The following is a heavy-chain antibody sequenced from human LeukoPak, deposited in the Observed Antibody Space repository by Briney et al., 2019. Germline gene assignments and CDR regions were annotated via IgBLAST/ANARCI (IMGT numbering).Heavy chain of an antibody. V-gene: IGHV1-8*01. D-gene: IGHD3-10*01. J-gene: IGHJ6*02. CDR3: ARGPNGEWPYYYYYYGMDV. CDR1: GYTFTSYD. Sequence: ASVKVSCKASGYTFTSYDINWVRQATGQGLEWMGWMNPNSGNTGYAQKFQGRVTMTRNTSISTAYMELSSLRSEDTAVYYCARGPNGEWPYYYYYYGMDVWGQGTTVTVSS. CDR2: MNPNSGNT.